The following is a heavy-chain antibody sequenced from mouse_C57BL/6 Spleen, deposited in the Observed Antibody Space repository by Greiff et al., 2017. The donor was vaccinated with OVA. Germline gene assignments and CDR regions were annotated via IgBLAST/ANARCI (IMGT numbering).Heavy chain of an antibody. CDR3: ARRGDDYDVWYFDV. CDR2: IDPSDSET. CDR1: GYTFTSYW. Sequence: QVQLQQPGAELVRPGSSVKLSCKASGYTFTSYWMHWVKQRPIQGLEWIGNIDPSDSETHYNQKFKDKATLTVDKSSSTAYMQLSSLTSEDSAVYYCARRGDDYDVWYFDVWGTGTTVTVSS. J-gene: IGHJ1*03. D-gene: IGHD2-4*01. V-gene: IGHV1-52*01.